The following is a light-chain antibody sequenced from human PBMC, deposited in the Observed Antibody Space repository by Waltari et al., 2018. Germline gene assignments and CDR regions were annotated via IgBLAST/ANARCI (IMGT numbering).Light chain of an antibody. CDR1: SNNVGNQA. Sequence: QAGLTQPPSVSTDLRQTATLTCTGNSNNVGNQAAAWLQQHQGHPPKPLSYSNNLRPSGISERFTASRSGNTASLTITGLRPEDEADYYCSAWDSSLSARVFGGGTKLTVL. CDR2: SNN. V-gene: IGLV10-54*01. J-gene: IGLJ3*02. CDR3: SAWDSSLSARV.